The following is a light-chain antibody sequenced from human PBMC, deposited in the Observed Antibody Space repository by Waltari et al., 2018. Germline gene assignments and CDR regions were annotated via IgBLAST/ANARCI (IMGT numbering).Light chain of an antibody. CDR1: QSIGNY. CDR3: QETYSSPPST. Sequence: DIQVTQSPSSLSAPVGDRGSLTCRATQSIGNYLNWYQHKPGKAPKPLIYSASSLQSGVPSRFSGSGSGTDFTLTITSLQPEDFATYYCQETYSSPPSTFGPGTKVESK. J-gene: IGKJ1*01. V-gene: IGKV1-39*01. CDR2: SAS.